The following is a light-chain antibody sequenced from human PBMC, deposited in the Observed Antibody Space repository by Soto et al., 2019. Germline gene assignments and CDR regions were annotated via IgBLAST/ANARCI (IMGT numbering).Light chain of an antibody. CDR3: QQYDSSPYT. V-gene: IGKV3-20*01. CDR1: QSVSSTY. CDR2: GAS. Sequence: EIVLTQSPGTLSLSPGERATLSCRASQSVSSTYLAWYQQKPGQAPRLLIYGASSRETGIPDTFSGSGSGTDFTLTISRLEPADFAVYYCQQYDSSPYTFGQGTKLEIK. J-gene: IGKJ2*01.